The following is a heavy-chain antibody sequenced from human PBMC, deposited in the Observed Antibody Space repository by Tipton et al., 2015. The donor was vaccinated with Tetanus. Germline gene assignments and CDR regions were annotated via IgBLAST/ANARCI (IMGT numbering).Heavy chain of an antibody. CDR3: ARDRAVPVQAYGTDV. Sequence: QSGPEVKKPGASVKVSCKASGYPISDFGISWVRQAPGQGLEWVGWISPFTGDTEYAQNLQDRLILTTDTSTATAYVEVRSLTSDDTAVYYCARDRAVPVQAYGTDVWGQGTSVTVSS. CDR2: ISPFTGDT. D-gene: IGHD6-19*01. J-gene: IGHJ6*02. V-gene: IGHV1-18*01. CDR1: GYPISDFG.